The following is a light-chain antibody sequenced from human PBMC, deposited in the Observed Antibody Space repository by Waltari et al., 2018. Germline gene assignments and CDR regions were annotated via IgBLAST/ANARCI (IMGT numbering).Light chain of an antibody. J-gene: IGKJ2*01. CDR2: WAS. V-gene: IGKV4-1*01. Sequence: IVMTQSPDSLAVSLGGRATITCKSSESLLHSDNQKNFLAWFQQRPGQPPRLLIYWASSRESGVPERFTGGGSGTEFSLTIDNVQTEDAAIYHCQQYGSTSAYTFGQGTRLEI. CDR1: ESLLHSDNQKNF. CDR3: QQYGSTSAYT.